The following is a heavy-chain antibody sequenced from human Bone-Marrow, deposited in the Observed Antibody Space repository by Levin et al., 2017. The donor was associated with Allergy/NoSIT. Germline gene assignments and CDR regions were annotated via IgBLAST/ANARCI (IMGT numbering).Heavy chain of an antibody. CDR1: GFTFSDYY. D-gene: IGHD5-12*01. V-gene: IGHV3-11*05. Sequence: PGESLKISCTASGFTFSDYYINWIRQAPGKGLEWVSYSSSSSDYANYADSVKGRFTISRDNAKNSVYLQMNSLRAEDTAVYYCAREAFSGYDYGIDYWGQGTLVTVSS. CDR2: SSSSSDYA. CDR3: AREAFSGYDYGIDY. J-gene: IGHJ4*02.